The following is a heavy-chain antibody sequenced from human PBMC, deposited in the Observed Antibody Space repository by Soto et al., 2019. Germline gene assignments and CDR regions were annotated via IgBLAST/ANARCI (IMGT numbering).Heavy chain of an antibody. V-gene: IGHV1-69*13. D-gene: IGHD3-3*01. Sequence: SVKVSCKASGGTFSSYAISWVRQAPGQRLEWMGEIIPIFGTANYAQKFQGRVTITADESTSTACMELSSLRSEDTAVYYCATTIFGVVINYYYCGMDAWGQGTTVTVSS. J-gene: IGHJ6*02. CDR3: ATTIFGVVINYYYCGMDA. CDR2: IIPIFGTA. CDR1: GGTFSSYA.